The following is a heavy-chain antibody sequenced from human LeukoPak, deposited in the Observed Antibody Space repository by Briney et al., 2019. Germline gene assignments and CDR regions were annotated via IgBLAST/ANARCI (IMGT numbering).Heavy chain of an antibody. CDR2: IIPIFGTA. D-gene: IGHD3-10*01. V-gene: IGHV1-69*06. CDR3: ARYGFDGSGFNYYYYMDV. CDR1: GGTFIIYA. J-gene: IGHJ6*03. Sequence: ASVTVSCKASGGTFIIYAISWVRQAPGQGLEWMGGIIPIFGTANYAQKFQGRVTITADKSTSTAYMELSSLRSEDTAVYYCARYGFDGSGFNYYYYMDVWGKGTTVTISS.